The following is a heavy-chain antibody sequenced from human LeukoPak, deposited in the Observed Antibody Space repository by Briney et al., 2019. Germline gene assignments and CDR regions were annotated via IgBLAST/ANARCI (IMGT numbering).Heavy chain of an antibody. J-gene: IGHJ4*02. CDR2: INPKSGGT. D-gene: IGHD6-6*01. V-gene: IGHV1-2*02. Sequence: ASVKVSCKASGYTFTGYYMHWVRQAPGQGLEWMGWINPKSGGTNYAQKFQGRVTMTRDTSISTAYMELSRLRSDDTAVYYCARDRPYSIAARAGSYFDYWGQGTLVTVSS. CDR1: GYTFTGYY. CDR3: ARDRPYSIAARAGSYFDY.